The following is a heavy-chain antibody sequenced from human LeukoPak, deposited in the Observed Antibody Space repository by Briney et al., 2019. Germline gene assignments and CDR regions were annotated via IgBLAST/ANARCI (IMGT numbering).Heavy chain of an antibody. CDR3: ARDNYDFWSGYSG. D-gene: IGHD3-3*01. V-gene: IGHV3-21*01. J-gene: IGHJ4*02. CDR2: ISSSSSYI. Sequence: GGSLRLSCAASGFTFSSYSMNWVRQAPGKGLEWVSSISSSSSYIYYADSVKGRFTISRDNAKNTLYLQMNSLRAEDTAVYYCARDNYDFWSGYSGWGQGTLVTVSS. CDR1: GFTFSSYS.